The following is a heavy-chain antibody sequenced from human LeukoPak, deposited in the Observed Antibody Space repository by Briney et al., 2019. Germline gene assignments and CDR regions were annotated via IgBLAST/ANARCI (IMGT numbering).Heavy chain of an antibody. CDR1: GYSISSGYY. CDR2: IYHSGST. Sequence: PSETLSLTCTVSGYSISSGYYWGWIRQPPGKGLEWIGSIYHSGSTYYNPSLKSRVTISVDTSKNQFSLKLSSVTAADTAVYYCARETGAGDIVVVPAGEGFDPWGQGTLVTVSS. D-gene: IGHD2-2*01. CDR3: ARETGAGDIVVVPAGEGFDP. V-gene: IGHV4-38-2*02. J-gene: IGHJ5*02.